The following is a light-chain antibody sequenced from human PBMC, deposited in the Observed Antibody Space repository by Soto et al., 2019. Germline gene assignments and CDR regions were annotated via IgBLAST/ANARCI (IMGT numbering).Light chain of an antibody. CDR1: RSDVGGYDY. CDR2: EVS. CDR3: SSYAGSSNYV. V-gene: IGLV2-8*01. Sequence: QSVLTRPPSASVSPGQSVTSSCTGTRSDVGGYDYVSWYQQHPGQAPKLMIFEVSQRPSGVPDRFSGSKSGNTASLTVSALQAEDEADYFCSSYAGSSNYVFGTGTKVTVL. J-gene: IGLJ1*01.